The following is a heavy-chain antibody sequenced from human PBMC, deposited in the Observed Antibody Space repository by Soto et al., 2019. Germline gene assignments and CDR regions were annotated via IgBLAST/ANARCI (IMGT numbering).Heavy chain of an antibody. J-gene: IGHJ4*02. D-gene: IGHD3-10*01. CDR2: ISGGGDTT. V-gene: IGHV3-23*01. Sequence: GGSLRLSCAASGFTFNNYAMTWVRQAPGKGLEWVSAISGGGDTTSYADSVKGRFTVSRDGSKNTLYLQMSSLRAEDTALYYCAKGRGGSGSLTPRVDFWGQGTLVTVLL. CDR3: AKGRGGSGSLTPRVDF. CDR1: GFTFNNYA.